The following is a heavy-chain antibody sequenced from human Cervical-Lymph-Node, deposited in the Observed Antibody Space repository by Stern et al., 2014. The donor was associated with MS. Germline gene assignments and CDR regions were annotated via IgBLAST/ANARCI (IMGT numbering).Heavy chain of an antibody. D-gene: IGHD4-23*01. J-gene: IGHJ4*02. CDR3: ARGRGGNYRYYFDY. CDR1: GFTFSSYS. CDR2: ISSGGSYI. V-gene: IGHV3-21*01. Sequence: EMQLVESGGGLVKPGGSLRLSCAASGFTFSSYSMNWVRQAPGKGLEWVASISSGGSYIYYADSLKGRFTISRDHAKNSLYLQMNSLRAEDTAVYYCARGRGGNYRYYFDYWGQGTLVTVSS.